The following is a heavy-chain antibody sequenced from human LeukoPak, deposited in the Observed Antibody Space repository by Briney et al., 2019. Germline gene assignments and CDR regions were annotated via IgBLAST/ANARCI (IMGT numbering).Heavy chain of an antibody. D-gene: IGHD2-2*01. CDR1: GFTFSSYG. Sequence: PGGSLRLSCAASGFTFSSYGMNWVRQAPGKGLEWVSYISSSGTTIYYADSVKGRFTVSRDNAKNSLYLQMNSLRAEDTAVYYCARETDSTLFDYWGQGTLVTVSS. V-gene: IGHV3-48*04. CDR3: ARETDSTLFDY. J-gene: IGHJ4*02. CDR2: ISSSGTTI.